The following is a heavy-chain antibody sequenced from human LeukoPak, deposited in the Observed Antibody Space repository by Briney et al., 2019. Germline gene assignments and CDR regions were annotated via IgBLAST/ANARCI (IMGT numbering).Heavy chain of an antibody. J-gene: IGHJ4*02. V-gene: IGHV3-30*18. CDR2: ISYDGSNK. CDR3: AKNSVFFDDYFDY. D-gene: IGHD3/OR15-3a*01. CDR1: GFTFSSYG. Sequence: GRSLRLSCAASGFTFSSYGMHWVRQAPGKGLEWVAVISYDGSNKYYADSVKGRFTISRDNSKNTLYLQMNILRAEDTAIYYCAKNSVFFDDYFDYWGQGTLVTVSS.